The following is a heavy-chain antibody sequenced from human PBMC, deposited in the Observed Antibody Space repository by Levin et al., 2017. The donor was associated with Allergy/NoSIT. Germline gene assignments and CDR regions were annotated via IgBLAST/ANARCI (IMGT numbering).Heavy chain of an antibody. CDR1: GYIFASSW. CDR3: ARHVLVGGYAGYDDF. J-gene: IGHJ4*02. CDR2: IDPSDSYT. V-gene: IGHV5-10-1*01. Sequence: GESLKISCKGSGYIFASSWISWVRQMPGQGLEWMGRIDPSDSYTNYSPTFQGHVTISADKSISTAYLQWSSLQASDTAIYFCARHVLVGGYAGYDDFWGQGTLVTVSS. D-gene: IGHD5-12*01.